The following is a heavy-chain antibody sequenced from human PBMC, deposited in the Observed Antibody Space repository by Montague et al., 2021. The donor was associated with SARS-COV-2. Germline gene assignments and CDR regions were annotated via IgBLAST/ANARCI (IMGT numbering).Heavy chain of an antibody. CDR2: IYYSGST. D-gene: IGHD3-22*01. V-gene: IGHV4-59*01. J-gene: IGHJ6*02. Sequence: SETLSLTCTVSGGSISNYYWSWIRQPPGRGLEWIGDIYYSGSTDYSPSFKSRVTISLDTFKNQFSLKVTSVTAADTAVYYWARGGGYYNCGLDVWGQGTTVTVSS. CDR3: ARGGGYYNCGLDV. CDR1: GGSISNYY.